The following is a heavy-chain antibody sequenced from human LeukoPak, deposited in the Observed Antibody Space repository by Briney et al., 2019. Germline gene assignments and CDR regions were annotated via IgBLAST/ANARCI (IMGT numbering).Heavy chain of an antibody. CDR1: GFTFSDYS. D-gene: IGHD3-22*01. J-gene: IGHJ4*02. CDR3: ASREGYYYDSSGIALGI. Sequence: GGSLRLSCAASGFTFSDYSMTWVRRAPGKGLEWVSYISSGSTTIYYAESVKGRFTISRDNAKKSLYLQMNSLRAEDTAVYYCASREGYYYDSSGIALGIWGQGTLVTVSS. CDR2: ISSGSTTI. V-gene: IGHV3-48*01.